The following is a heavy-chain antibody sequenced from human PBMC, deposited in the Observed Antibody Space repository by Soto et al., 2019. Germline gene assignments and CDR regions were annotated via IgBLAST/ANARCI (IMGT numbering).Heavy chain of an antibody. Sequence: QINLIESGPTLVKPTQTLTLTCTFSGFSLSTSGAAVGWVRQPPGRALEGLALIYWDCDKGYNASLGNRLTITTDTSLIQVVLNLTNADPGDTATYYCADRATMTIFGLTTANRIWFDPWCQGTRVIASS. CDR2: IYWDCDK. CDR3: ADRATMTIFGLTTANRIWFDP. CDR1: GFSLSTSGAA. J-gene: IGHJ5*02. D-gene: IGHD3-3*01. V-gene: IGHV2-5*02.